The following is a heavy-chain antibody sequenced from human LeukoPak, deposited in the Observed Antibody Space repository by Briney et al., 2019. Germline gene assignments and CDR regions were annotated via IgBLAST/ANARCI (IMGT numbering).Heavy chain of an antibody. CDR3: ARHRIVGATHLDYFGY. V-gene: IGHV4-59*08. J-gene: IGHJ4*02. CDR1: GGSISSYY. CDR2: IYYSGST. Sequence: SETLSLTCTVSGGSISSYYWSWIRQPPGKGLEWIGYIYYSGSTNYNPSLKSRVTISVDTSKNQFSLKLSSVTAADTAVYYCARHRIVGATHLDYFGYWGQGTLVTVSS. D-gene: IGHD1-26*01.